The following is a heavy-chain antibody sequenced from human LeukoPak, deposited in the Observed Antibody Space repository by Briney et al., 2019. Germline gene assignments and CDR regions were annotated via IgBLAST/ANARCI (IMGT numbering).Heavy chain of an antibody. V-gene: IGHV5-51*01. D-gene: IGHD1-26*01. J-gene: IGHJ4*02. Sequence: GESLKISCKGSGYSFTNYWIGWVRQMPGKGLEWMAFIYPGNSDTRYSPSSRGQVTISADKSVISAYLQWSSLKASDTAMYYCVRWSGSYGGFYFDYWGQGNMVTVSS. CDR3: VRWSGSYGGFYFDY. CDR2: IYPGNSDT. CDR1: GYSFTNYW.